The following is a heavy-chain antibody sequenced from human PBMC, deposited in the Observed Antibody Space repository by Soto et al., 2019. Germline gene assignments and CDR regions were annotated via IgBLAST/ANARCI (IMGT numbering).Heavy chain of an antibody. Sequence: PGGSLRLSCEASGFSVTNNYMYWVRQAPGKGLEWVSLIYSGGGTHYADFVNGRFIISADKSISTAYLQWSSLKASDTAMYYCARLDITHVWGQGTTVTVSS. CDR1: GFSVTNNY. D-gene: IGHD3-9*01. J-gene: IGHJ6*02. CDR2: IYSGGGT. CDR3: ARLDITHV. V-gene: IGHV3-53*01.